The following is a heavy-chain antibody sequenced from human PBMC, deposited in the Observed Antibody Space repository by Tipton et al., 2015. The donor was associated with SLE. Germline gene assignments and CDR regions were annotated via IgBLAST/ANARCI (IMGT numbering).Heavy chain of an antibody. Sequence: QVQLVQSGAEQKKPGASVKVSCKASGYTFNTFGVSWVRQAPGQGLEWLAWISGYNGQTEYSQKIQGRVTLTRDTSTSTAFMDVATAASDSRGESSCAGSPSCVSGDYIGLEVRGHVTTVTVS. CDR2: ISGYNGQT. D-gene: IGHD2-8*02. CDR3: AGSPSCVSGDYIGLEV. J-gene: IGHJ6*02. CDR1: GYTFNTFG. V-gene: IGHV1-18*01.